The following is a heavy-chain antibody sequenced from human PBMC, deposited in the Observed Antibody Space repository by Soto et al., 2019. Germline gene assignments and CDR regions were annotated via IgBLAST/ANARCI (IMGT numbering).Heavy chain of an antibody. V-gene: IGHV4-31*03. CDR2: IYYSGST. D-gene: IGHD3-22*01. Sequence: SETLSLTCTVSGGSISSGGYYWSWIRQHPGKGLEWIGYIYYSGSTYYNPPLKSRVTISVDTSKNQFSLKLSSVTAADTAVYYCATYDSSDYYSGSPIGWFDPWGQGTLVTVSS. CDR1: GGSISSGGYY. J-gene: IGHJ5*02. CDR3: ATYDSSDYYSGSPIGWFDP.